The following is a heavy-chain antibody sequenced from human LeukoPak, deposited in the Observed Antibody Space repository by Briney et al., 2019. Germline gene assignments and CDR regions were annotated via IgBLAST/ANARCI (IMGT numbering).Heavy chain of an antibody. Sequence: ASVKVSCKASEYTFAKYFIHWVRQAPGQGLEWMGVINPDGGGTTYTQKFQGRVTMTRDTSTSTVYMELTSLRSEDTAVYYCARDHRDVSEGYTSGYFDYWGQGTLVTVSS. CDR1: EYTFAKYF. D-gene: IGHD1-1*01. V-gene: IGHV1-46*01. CDR2: INPDGGGT. J-gene: IGHJ4*02. CDR3: ARDHRDVSEGYTSGYFDY.